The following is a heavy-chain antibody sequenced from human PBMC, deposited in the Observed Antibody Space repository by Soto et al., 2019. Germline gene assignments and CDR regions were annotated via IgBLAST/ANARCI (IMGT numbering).Heavy chain of an antibody. Sequence: GGSLRLSCAASGFTFSSYGMHWVRQAPGKGLEWVAVIWYDGSNKYYADSVKGRFTISRDNSKNTLYLQMNSLRAEDTAVYYCARLGSDGNLDYWGQGTLVTVSS. CDR3: ARLGSDGNLDY. J-gene: IGHJ4*02. V-gene: IGHV3-33*01. CDR1: GFTFSSYG. CDR2: IWYDGSNK.